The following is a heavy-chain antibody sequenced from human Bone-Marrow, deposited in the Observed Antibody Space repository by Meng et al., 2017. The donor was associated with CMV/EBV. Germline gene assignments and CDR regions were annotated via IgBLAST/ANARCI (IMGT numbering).Heavy chain of an antibody. Sequence: GESLKISCAASGFTFSSYWMSWVRQAPGKGLEWVANIKQDGSEKYYVDSVKGRFTISRDNAKNSLYLQMNSLRAEDTAVYYCARDRRFTYYYDSSGYAYWGQGTLVTSPQ. J-gene: IGHJ4*02. CDR1: GFTFSSYW. V-gene: IGHV3-7*01. D-gene: IGHD3-22*01. CDR2: IKQDGSEK. CDR3: ARDRRFTYYYDSSGYAY.